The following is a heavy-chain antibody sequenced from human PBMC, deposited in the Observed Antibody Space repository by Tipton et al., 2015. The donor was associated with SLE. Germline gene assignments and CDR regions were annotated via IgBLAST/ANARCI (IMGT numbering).Heavy chain of an antibody. J-gene: IGHJ4*02. V-gene: IGHV4-39*07. CDR2: IYYSGST. CDR1: GGSISSSSYY. Sequence: TLSLTCTVSGGSISSSSYYWGWIRQPPGKGLEWIGSIYYSGSTYYNPSLQSRVTISVDTSKNQFSLKLSSVTAADTAVYYGASFSSYDYIWGSSLGYFDYWGQGTLVTVSS. CDR3: ASFSSYDYIWGSSLGYFDY. D-gene: IGHD3-16*01.